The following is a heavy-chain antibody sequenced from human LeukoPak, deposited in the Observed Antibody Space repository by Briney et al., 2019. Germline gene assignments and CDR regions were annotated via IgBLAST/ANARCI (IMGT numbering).Heavy chain of an antibody. D-gene: IGHD6-13*01. J-gene: IGHJ4*02. Sequence: AGGSLRLSCAASGFTVSSNYMSWVRQAPGKGLEWVSVIYSGGSTYYADSVKSRFTISRDNSKNTLYLQMNSLRAEDTAVYYCARFRYSSSWYTRTDWGQGTLVTVSS. V-gene: IGHV3-66*01. CDR3: ARFRYSSSWYTRTD. CDR1: GFTVSSNY. CDR2: IYSGGST.